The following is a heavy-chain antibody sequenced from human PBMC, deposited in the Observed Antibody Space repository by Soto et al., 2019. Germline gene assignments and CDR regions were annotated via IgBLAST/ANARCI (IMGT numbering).Heavy chain of an antibody. J-gene: IGHJ5*02. V-gene: IGHV2-5*02. Sequence: QITLKESGPTLVKPTQTLTLTCTFSGLSLSTSGVGVVWIRQPPGKALEWLGIIYWDDEKRYSPSLKIRLTITKDTSKNQVVLTMSSMDPVDTGRYYCAHNLVGGTSWFDPWGQGTLVTVSS. CDR3: AHNLVGGTSWFDP. D-gene: IGHD6-19*01. CDR1: GLSLSTSGVG. CDR2: IYWDDEK.